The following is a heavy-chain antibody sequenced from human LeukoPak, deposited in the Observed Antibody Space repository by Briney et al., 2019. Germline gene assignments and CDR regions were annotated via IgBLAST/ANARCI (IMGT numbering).Heavy chain of an antibody. Sequence: PGGSLRLSCAASGFTFSDHAMSWVRQAPAKGLEWVSSINGNGGGSYYIDSVKGRFTVSRDNSENALYLQMSGLRAEDTAMYYCVRDADFYKGDYWGQGTLVTVSS. V-gene: IGHV3-23*01. CDR3: VRDADFYKGDY. CDR2: INGNGGGS. D-gene: IGHD5-24*01. J-gene: IGHJ4*02. CDR1: GFTFSDHA.